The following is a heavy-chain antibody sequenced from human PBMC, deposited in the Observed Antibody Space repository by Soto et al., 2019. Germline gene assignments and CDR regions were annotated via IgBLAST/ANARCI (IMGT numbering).Heavy chain of an antibody. Sequence: GGSLRLSCTASGFDFSTFGMHWVRQAPGKGLEWVAVISYGGNNEYYGDSVKGRFTISRDNSKNTLYLQMNGLRDEDTAIYYCAKVLRALTITRSLDSWGQGTMVTVYS. CDR1: GFDFSTFG. J-gene: IGHJ4*02. V-gene: IGHV3-30*18. CDR3: AKVLRALTITRSLDS. CDR2: ISYGGNNE. D-gene: IGHD4-17*01.